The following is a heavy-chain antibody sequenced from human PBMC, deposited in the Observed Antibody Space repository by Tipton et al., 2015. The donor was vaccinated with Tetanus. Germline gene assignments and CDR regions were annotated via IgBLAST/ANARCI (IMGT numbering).Heavy chain of an antibody. V-gene: IGHV4-4*02. CDR3: AGTPDYYYGMDV. CDR1: GGPVSSSNW. Sequence: GLVKPSETLSLTCTVSGGPVSSSNWWSWVRQAPGKGLEWIGEIYYSGTTNYNPSLKSRVTISTDKSKNQVSLRLNSVTAADTAVYFCAGTPDYYYGMDVWGQGTTVTVSS. CDR2: IYYSGTT. J-gene: IGHJ6*02.